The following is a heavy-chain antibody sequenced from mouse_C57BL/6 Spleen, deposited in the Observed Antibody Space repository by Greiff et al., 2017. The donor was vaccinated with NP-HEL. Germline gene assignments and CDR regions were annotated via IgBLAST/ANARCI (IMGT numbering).Heavy chain of an antibody. CDR3: ARDSSGYGGY. Sequence: EVQLQQSGPELVKPGASMKISCKASGYTFTDYYMNWVKQSHGKSLEWIGDINPNNGGTSYNQKFKGKATLTVDKSSSTAYMELRSLTSEDSAVYYCARDSSGYGGYWGQGTTLTVSS. J-gene: IGHJ2*01. V-gene: IGHV1-26*01. D-gene: IGHD3-2*02. CDR1: GYTFTDYY. CDR2: INPNNGGT.